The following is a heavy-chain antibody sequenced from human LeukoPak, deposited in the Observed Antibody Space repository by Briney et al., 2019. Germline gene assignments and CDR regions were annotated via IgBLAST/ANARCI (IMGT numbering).Heavy chain of an antibody. V-gene: IGHV3-23*01. CDR2: ISGSGGRT. CDR3: ARDPNGDYFGAFDI. Sequence: GGSLRLSCAASGFTFSSYAMMWLRQAPGRGLEWVSAISGSGGRTLYADSVKGRFTISRDNSKNTLYLQMSSLRAEDTAVYYCARDPNGDYFGAFDIWGQGTMVTVSS. CDR1: GFTFSSYA. J-gene: IGHJ3*02. D-gene: IGHD4-17*01.